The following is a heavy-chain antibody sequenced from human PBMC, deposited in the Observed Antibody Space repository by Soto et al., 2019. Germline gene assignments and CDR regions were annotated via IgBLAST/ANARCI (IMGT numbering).Heavy chain of an antibody. CDR3: AKCIHANWNYDAFHI. CDR1: GFTFSRYS. CDR2: ITASGGTT. Sequence: GGSLRLSCAASGFTFSRYSMSWVRQAPGKGLEWVAHITASGGTTYYGDSVKGRFTISRDSSRNTLYLQMNSLRAEDTALYYCAKCIHANWNYDAFHIWGQGTMVTVSS. D-gene: IGHD1-7*01. J-gene: IGHJ3*02. V-gene: IGHV3-23*02.